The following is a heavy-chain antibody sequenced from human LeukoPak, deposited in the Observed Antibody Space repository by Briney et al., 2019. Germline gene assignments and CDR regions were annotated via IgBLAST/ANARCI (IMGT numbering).Heavy chain of an antibody. CDR1: GYNFTTFG. CDR3: TREGTASTGIGPYDF. CDR2: ISGHNGNT. J-gene: IGHJ4*02. V-gene: IGHV1-18*01. D-gene: IGHD6-13*01. Sequence: ASVKVSCKASGYNFTTFGISWVRHAPGQGLEWRGWISGHNGNTKYIQNVQGRITMTTDTSASTAYMELRSLTSDDTAVYYCTREGTASTGIGPYDFWGQGTLVTVSS.